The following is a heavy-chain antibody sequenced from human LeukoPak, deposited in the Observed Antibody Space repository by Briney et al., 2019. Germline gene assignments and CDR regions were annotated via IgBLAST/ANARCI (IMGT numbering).Heavy chain of an antibody. D-gene: IGHD3-3*01. V-gene: IGHV4-39*07. CDR2: IYYSGSS. J-gene: IGHJ5*02. Sequence: PSETLSLTCTVSGGSISSSSYYWGWIRQPPGKGLEWIGSIYYSGSSYYNPSLKSRVTISVDTSKNQFSLKLSSVTAADTAVYYCAPRVAYRFDPWGQGTLVTVSS. CDR3: APRVAYRFDP. CDR1: GGSISSSSYY.